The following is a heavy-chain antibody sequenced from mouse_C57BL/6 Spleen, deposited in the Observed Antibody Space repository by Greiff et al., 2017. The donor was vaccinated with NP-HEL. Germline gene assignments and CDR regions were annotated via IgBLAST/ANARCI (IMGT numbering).Heavy chain of an antibody. CDR1: GFSLTSYG. CDR2: IWSDGST. J-gene: IGHJ3*01. V-gene: IGHV2-6*03. D-gene: IGHD2-5*01. Sequence: VNVVESGPGLVAPSQSLSITCTVSGFSLTSYGVHWVRQPPGKGLEWLVVIWSDGSTTYNSALKSRLSIRQDNSKSQIFLNMNSRRTNDTATYDCVREYYSNNSWFAYWGQGTLVTVSA. CDR3: VREYYSNNSWFAY.